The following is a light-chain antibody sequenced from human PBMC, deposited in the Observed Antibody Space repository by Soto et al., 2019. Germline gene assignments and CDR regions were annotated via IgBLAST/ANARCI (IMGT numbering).Light chain of an antibody. CDR2: EVS. CDR1: SSDVGKYSY. V-gene: IGLV2-14*01. CDR3: TSSTTSSTWV. J-gene: IGLJ3*02. Sequence: QSALTQPASVSGSPGQSIAISCTGTSSDVGKYSYVSWFQQYPGNAPKLMIYEVSNRPSGVSNRFSGSKSGNTASLTISGLQGEDEADYYCTSSTTSSTWVFGGGTKLTVL.